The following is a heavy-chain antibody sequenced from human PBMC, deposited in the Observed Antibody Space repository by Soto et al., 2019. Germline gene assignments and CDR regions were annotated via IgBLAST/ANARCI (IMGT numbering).Heavy chain of an antibody. CDR3: AHFDWFIDY. V-gene: IGHV3-23*01. CDR2: ISGSGAST. J-gene: IGHJ4*02. D-gene: IGHD3-9*01. CDR1: GFTFSSYA. Sequence: GGSLRISCAASGFTFSSYALSWVRQAPGKGLEWVSAISGSGASTYYADSVKGRFTISRDNSKNTLYLQMNSLRAEDTAVYYCAHFDWFIDYWGQGTLVTVSS.